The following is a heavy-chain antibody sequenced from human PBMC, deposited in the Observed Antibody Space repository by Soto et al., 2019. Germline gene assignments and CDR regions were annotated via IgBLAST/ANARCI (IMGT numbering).Heavy chain of an antibody. Sequence: GGSLRLACAASGFTCSSYGMHWVRQAPGKGLVWVSRINSDGSSTSYADSVTGRFTISRDNAKNTLYLQMNSLRAEDTAVYYCARYFYCSGGSCYKPMYYFDYWGQGTLVNVSS. CDR3: ARYFYCSGGSCYKPMYYFDY. J-gene: IGHJ4*02. CDR1: GFTCSSYG. V-gene: IGHV3-74*01. CDR2: INSDGSST. D-gene: IGHD2-15*01.